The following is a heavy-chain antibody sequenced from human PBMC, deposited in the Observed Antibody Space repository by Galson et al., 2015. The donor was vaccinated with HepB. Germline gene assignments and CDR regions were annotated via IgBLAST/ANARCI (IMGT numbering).Heavy chain of an antibody. D-gene: IGHD6-13*01. CDR2: IIPILGIA. CDR3: ARPLAAAALTGSAFDI. Sequence: SVKVSCKASGGTFSSYAISWVRQAPGQGLEWMGGIIPILGIANYAQKFQGRVTITADKSTSTAYMELSSLRSEDTAVYYCARPLAAAALTGSAFDIWGQGTMVTVSS. J-gene: IGHJ3*02. CDR1: GGTFSSYA. V-gene: IGHV1-69*10.